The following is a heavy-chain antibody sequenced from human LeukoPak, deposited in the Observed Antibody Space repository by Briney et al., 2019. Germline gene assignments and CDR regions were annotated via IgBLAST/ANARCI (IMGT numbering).Heavy chain of an antibody. J-gene: IGHJ4*02. CDR1: RFTFTSSA. Sequence: GASVKVSCKASRFTFTSSAMQWVRQARGQRLGWEGWIVVGSGNTNYAQKFQERVTITRDMSTSTAYKELSSLRSEDTAVYYCAAALSQTDSGYDALDYWGQGTLVTVSS. V-gene: IGHV1-58*02. CDR2: IVVGSGNT. D-gene: IGHD5-12*01. CDR3: AAALSQTDSGYDALDY.